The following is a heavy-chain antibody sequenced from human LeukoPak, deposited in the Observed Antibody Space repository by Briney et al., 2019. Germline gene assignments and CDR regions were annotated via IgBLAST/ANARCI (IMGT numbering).Heavy chain of an antibody. V-gene: IGHV3-23*01. CDR3: AKEYSGYELFDF. CDR2: ISGRGGST. D-gene: IGHD5-12*01. Sequence: GGSLRLSCAASGFTFSNYAMSWVRQAPGKGLEWVSGISGRGGSTYYADSVKGRFTVSRDNSKNTLYLQMNSLRAEDTAVFYCAKEYSGYELFDFWGQGTLVTVSS. CDR1: GFTFSNYA. J-gene: IGHJ4*02.